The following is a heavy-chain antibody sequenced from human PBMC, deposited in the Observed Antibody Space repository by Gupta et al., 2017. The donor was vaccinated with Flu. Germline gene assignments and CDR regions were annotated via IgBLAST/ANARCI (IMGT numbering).Heavy chain of an antibody. CDR2: VSHAGTT. D-gene: IGHD3-10*01. V-gene: IGHV4-4*02. J-gene: IGHJ4*02. CDR3: SHFSGAATDTLTHD. CDR1: RGSISTHHW. Sequence: QVQLQQSGPGLVKPSGTLSLTCDVSRGSISTHHWWTWVRQSPGKGLEFIADVSHAGTTRYNPFLQSRVTISLDKSRTHFSLILTSLTAADTAMYYCSHFSGAATDTLTHDWGQGILVTVSS.